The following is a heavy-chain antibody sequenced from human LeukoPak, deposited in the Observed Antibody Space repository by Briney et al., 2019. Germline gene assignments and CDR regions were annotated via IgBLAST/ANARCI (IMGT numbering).Heavy chain of an antibody. D-gene: IGHD6-19*01. CDR2: IKQDGSEK. J-gene: IGHJ2*01. Sequence: PGGSLRLSCAASGFSFSRYWMSWVRQAPGGGLEWVANIKQDGSEKYYVDSTKGRFTISRDNGKNSLSPQMNSLRAEDTAMYYCARDFDSSGSSGYFDLWGRGTLVTVSS. CDR1: GFSFSRYW. V-gene: IGHV3-7*05. CDR3: ARDFDSSGSSGYFDL.